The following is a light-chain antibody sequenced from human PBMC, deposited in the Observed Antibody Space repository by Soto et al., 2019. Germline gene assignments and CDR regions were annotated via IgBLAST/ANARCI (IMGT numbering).Light chain of an antibody. V-gene: IGLV2-23*02. CDR1: SSDVGPYNL. CDR2: EVV. J-gene: IGLJ2*01. Sequence: QSALTQPASVSGSPGQSITISCTGSSSDVGPYNLVSWYQHHPGKAPKLMISEVVKRPSGVSNRFSGSKSGNTASLTISGLQAEAEADYYCCSYAGSSMFVFGGGTKVTVL. CDR3: CSYAGSSMFV.